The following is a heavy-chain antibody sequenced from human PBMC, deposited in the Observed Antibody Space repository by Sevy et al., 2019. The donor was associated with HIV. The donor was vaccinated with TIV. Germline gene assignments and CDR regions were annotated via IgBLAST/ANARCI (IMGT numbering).Heavy chain of an antibody. CDR3: ARGNIVVVPAAMGRGPRNGMDV. D-gene: IGHD2-2*01. CDR1: GGSFSGYY. Sequence: SETLSLTCAVYGGSFSGYYWSWVRQPPGKGLEWIGDINHSGSTNYNPSLKSRVTISVDTSKNQFSLKLSSVTAADTAVYYCARGNIVVVPAAMGRGPRNGMDVWGQGTTVTVSS. J-gene: IGHJ6*02. V-gene: IGHV4-34*01. CDR2: INHSGST.